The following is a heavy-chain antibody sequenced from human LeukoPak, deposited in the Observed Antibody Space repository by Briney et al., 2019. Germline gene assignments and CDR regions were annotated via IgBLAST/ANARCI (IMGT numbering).Heavy chain of an antibody. Sequence: SETLSLTCTVSGGSISSSSYYWGWIRQPPGKGLEWIGSIYYSGSTYYSPSLKSRVTISVDTSKNQFSLKLSSVTAADTAVYYCACMITFGGVIVTDYWGQGTLVTVSS. D-gene: IGHD3-16*02. J-gene: IGHJ4*02. CDR1: GGSISSSSYY. V-gene: IGHV4-39*07. CDR2: IYYSGST. CDR3: ACMITFGGVIVTDY.